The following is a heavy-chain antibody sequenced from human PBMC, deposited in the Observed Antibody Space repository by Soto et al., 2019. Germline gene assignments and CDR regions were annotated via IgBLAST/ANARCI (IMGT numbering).Heavy chain of an antibody. CDR1: GFTFSSYS. D-gene: IGHD4-17*01. CDR2: ISSSSSTI. CDR3: ARADYGDYAIRFDY. J-gene: IGHJ4*02. Sequence: EVQLVESGGGLVQPGGSLRLSCAASGFTFSSYSMNWVRQAPGKGLEWVSYISSSSSTIYYADSVKGRFTISRDNAKNSLYLQMNSLRDEDTAVYYCARADYGDYAIRFDYWGQGTLVTVSS. V-gene: IGHV3-48*02.